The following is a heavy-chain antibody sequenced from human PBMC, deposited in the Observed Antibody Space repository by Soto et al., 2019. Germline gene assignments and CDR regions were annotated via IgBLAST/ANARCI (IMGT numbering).Heavy chain of an antibody. CDR1: GGSISSGGYY. V-gene: IGHV4-31*03. J-gene: IGHJ4*02. D-gene: IGHD1-26*01. CDR3: AREGGIVGATAADY. Sequence: QVQLQESGPGLVKPSQTLSLTCTVSGGSISSGGYYWSWIRQHPGKGLEWIGYISYSGSTYYNPSHQYRVTITGDTSNNQFSLKLSSVTAADTAVYYCAREGGIVGATAADYWGQGTLVTVSS. CDR2: ISYSGST.